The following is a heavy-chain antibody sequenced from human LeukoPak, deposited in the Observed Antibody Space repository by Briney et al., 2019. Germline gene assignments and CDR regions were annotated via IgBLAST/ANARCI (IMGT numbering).Heavy chain of an antibody. CDR2: INHSGST. J-gene: IGHJ4*02. Sequence: SETLSLTCAVYGGSFSGYYWSWIRQPPGKGLEWIGEINHSGSTNYNPSLKSRVTISVDTSKNQFSLMLSSVTAADTAVYYCAGGSLDTAMVLFDYWGQGTLVTVSS. V-gene: IGHV4-34*01. D-gene: IGHD5-18*01. CDR1: GGSFSGYY. CDR3: AGGSLDTAMVLFDY.